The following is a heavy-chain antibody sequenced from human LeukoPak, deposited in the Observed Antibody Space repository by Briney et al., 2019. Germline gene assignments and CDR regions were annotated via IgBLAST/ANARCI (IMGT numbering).Heavy chain of an antibody. Sequence: SQTLSLTCTVSGGSISSGGYYWSWIRQPPGKGLEGIGYIYHSESTYYNPALKSRFTISVDRSKNQFALKLSSVAAAHTAVYYCARVDTRWLQPRQAFDIWGQGTMATVSS. CDR1: GGSISSGGYY. D-gene: IGHD5-24*01. CDR2: IYHSEST. V-gene: IGHV4-30-2*01. J-gene: IGHJ3*02. CDR3: ARVDTRWLQPRQAFDI.